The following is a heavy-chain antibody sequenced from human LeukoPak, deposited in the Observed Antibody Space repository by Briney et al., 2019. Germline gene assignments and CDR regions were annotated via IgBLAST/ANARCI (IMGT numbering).Heavy chain of an antibody. CDR3: ARGYYYGSGSYLDYYYYYMDV. CDR1: GYTFTSYG. CDR2: IIPIFGTA. Sequence: ASVKVSCKASGYTFTSYGISWVRQAPGQGLEWMGGIIPIFGTANYAQKFQGRVTITADESTSTAYMELSSLRSEDTAVYYCARGYYYGSGSYLDYYYYYMDVWGKGTTVTISS. V-gene: IGHV1-69*13. D-gene: IGHD3-10*01. J-gene: IGHJ6*03.